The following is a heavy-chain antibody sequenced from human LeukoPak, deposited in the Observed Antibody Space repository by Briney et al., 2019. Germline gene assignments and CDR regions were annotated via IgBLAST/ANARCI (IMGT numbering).Heavy chain of an antibody. J-gene: IGHJ3*02. D-gene: IGHD6-6*01. CDR1: GGSISSGDYY. CDR3: ARDTGSCGFGCHTDDAFDI. Sequence: PSETLSLTCSVSGGSISSGDYYWNWIRLSPGKGLEWIGYIFHSGTTYSNPSLKSQVTISIDTTKNQFSLKLSSVTAADTAVYYCARDTGSCGFGCHTDDAFDIWGRGTMVTVSS. CDR2: IFHSGTT. V-gene: IGHV4-30-4*08.